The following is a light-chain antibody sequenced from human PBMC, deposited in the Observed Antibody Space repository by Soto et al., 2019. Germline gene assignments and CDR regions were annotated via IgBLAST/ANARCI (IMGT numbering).Light chain of an antibody. Sequence: QSALTQPASVSGSPGQSITISCTGTSSDVGGYNYVSWYQQHPGKAPKLLIYHVSNRPSGVSNRFSGSKSGNTASLTISGLQAEDEADYYCSSYTSSSTVLFGGGTKLTVL. CDR3: SSYTSSSTVL. CDR1: SSDVGGYNY. V-gene: IGLV2-14*01. J-gene: IGLJ2*01. CDR2: HVS.